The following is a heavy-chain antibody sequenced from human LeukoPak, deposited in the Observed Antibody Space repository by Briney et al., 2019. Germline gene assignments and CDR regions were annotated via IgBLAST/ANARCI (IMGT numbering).Heavy chain of an antibody. CDR3: AKVTGLSDYYDSSGYYYNAFDI. CDR1: GFTFSSHA. D-gene: IGHD3-22*01. CDR2: ISGSGGST. V-gene: IGHV3-23*01. J-gene: IGHJ3*02. Sequence: PGGSLRLSCAASGFTFSSHAMSWVRQAPGKGLEWVSAISGSGGSTAYADSVKGRFTISRDGSKSTLYLEMNSLRGEDTALYYCAKVTGLSDYYDSSGYYYNAFDIWGQGTMVAVSS.